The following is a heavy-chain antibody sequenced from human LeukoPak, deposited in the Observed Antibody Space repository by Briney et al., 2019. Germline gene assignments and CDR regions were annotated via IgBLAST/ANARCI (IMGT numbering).Heavy chain of an antibody. CDR3: ARGSLGTGFDY. Sequence: PSQTLSLTCAVSGGSISSGGYSWSWIRQPPGKGLEWIGNIYHTGSTFYNPSLQSRVTISVDRPKNQFSLKLSSVTAADTAVYYCARGSLGTGFDYWGQGTLVTVSS. D-gene: IGHD1-1*01. J-gene: IGHJ4*02. V-gene: IGHV4-30-2*01. CDR2: IYHTGST. CDR1: GGSISSGGYS.